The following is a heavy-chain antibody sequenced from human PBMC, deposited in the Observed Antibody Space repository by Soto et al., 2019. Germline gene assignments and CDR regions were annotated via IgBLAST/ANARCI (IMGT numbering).Heavy chain of an antibody. V-gene: IGHV4-59*01. CDR3: ARGIASSSRTSLIY. CDR2: IYYSGNT. D-gene: IGHD6-13*01. Sequence: SETLSLTCTVSGDSIRNYYWSWIRQPPGKGLEWIGYIYYSGNTNYNPSLKSRVTKSLDTSKNQFSLKLTSVTAADTAIYYCARGIASSSRTSLIYWGQGALVTVSS. J-gene: IGHJ4*02. CDR1: GDSIRNYY.